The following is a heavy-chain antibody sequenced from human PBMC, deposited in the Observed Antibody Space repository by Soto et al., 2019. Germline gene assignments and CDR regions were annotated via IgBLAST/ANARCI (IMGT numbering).Heavy chain of an antibody. J-gene: IGHJ4*02. V-gene: IGHV4-34*01. CDR3: ARSAMVRGVIIYYFDY. D-gene: IGHD3-10*01. CDR2: INHRGST. Sequence: SQTLSLTCAVYGGSFSGYYWSWIRQPPGKGLEWIGEINHRGSTNYNPSLKSRGTISVDTSNNQFSLKLSSVTAADTAVYYCARSAMVRGVIIYYFDYWGQGTLVTVSS. CDR1: GGSFSGYY.